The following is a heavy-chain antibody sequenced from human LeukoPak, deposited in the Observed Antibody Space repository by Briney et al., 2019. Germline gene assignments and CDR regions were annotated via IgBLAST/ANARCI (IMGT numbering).Heavy chain of an antibody. CDR3: ATDSGNYYDSSGYY. CDR2: FDPEDGET. V-gene: IGHV1-24*01. CDR1: GYTFTSYG. D-gene: IGHD3-22*01. J-gene: IGHJ4*02. Sequence: ASVKVSCKASGYTFTSYGISWVRQAPGQGLEWMGGFDPEDGETIYAQKFQGRVTMTEDTSTDTAYMELSSLRSEDTAVYYCATDSGNYYDSSGYYWGQGTLVTVSS.